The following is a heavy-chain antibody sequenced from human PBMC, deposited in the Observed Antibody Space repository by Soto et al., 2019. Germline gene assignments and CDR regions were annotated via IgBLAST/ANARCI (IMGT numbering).Heavy chain of an antibody. CDR2: IGRRSDI. J-gene: IGHJ6*02. CDR1: GFSFSTYS. Sequence: PGGSLRLSCEASGFSFSTYSMHGVRQAPGKGLEWVSSIGRRSDIYYADSVKGRFTISRDNAKNSVSLQMNSLRDEDTAVYYCAREETAWPLAYGLDVWGQGTTVTVS. V-gene: IGHV3-21*01. CDR3: AREETAWPLAYGLDV. D-gene: IGHD2-21*02.